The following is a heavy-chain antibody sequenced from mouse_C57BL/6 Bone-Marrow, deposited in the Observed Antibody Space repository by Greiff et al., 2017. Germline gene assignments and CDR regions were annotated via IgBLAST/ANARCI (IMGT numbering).Heavy chain of an antibody. CDR2: IYPSDSET. CDR1: GYTFTSYW. V-gene: IGHV1-61*01. CDR3: ARLGDYDGDYYAMDY. Sequence: QVQLQQPGAELVRPGSSVKLSCKASGYTFTSYWMDWVKQRPGQGLEWIGNIYPSDSETHYNQKFKDKATLTVDKSSSTAYMQLSSLTSEDSAVYYCARLGDYDGDYYAMDYWGQGTSVTGSS. J-gene: IGHJ4*01. D-gene: IGHD2-4*01.